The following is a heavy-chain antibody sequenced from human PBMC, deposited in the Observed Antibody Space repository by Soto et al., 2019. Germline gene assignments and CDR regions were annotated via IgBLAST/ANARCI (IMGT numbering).Heavy chain of an antibody. V-gene: IGHV4-30-4*01. J-gene: IGHJ6*04. CDR3: AQAGYSRSWCKYYGIDV. CDR2: IYYSGST. D-gene: IGHD6-13*01. Sequence: SETLSLTCTVSGGSISSGAYYWSWIRQPPGKGLEWIGYIYYSGSTYYNPSLKSRVTISVDTSKNQFSLKLSSVTAADTAVYYGAQAGYSRSWCKYYGIDVCGKGTTVAVYS. CDR1: GGSISSGAYY.